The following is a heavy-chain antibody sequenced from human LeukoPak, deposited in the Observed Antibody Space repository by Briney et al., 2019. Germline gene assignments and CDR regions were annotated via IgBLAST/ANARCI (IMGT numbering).Heavy chain of an antibody. V-gene: IGHV3-9*01. CDR2: ISWNSGSI. Sequence: GRSLRLSCAASGFTFDDYAMDWVRHAPGKGLEWVSGISWNSGSIGYADSVKGRFTISRDNAKNSLYLQMNSLRAEDTALYYCAKVGSSGTKESDYWGQGTLVTVSS. CDR1: GFTFDDYA. D-gene: IGHD6-6*01. CDR3: AKVGSSGTKESDY. J-gene: IGHJ4*02.